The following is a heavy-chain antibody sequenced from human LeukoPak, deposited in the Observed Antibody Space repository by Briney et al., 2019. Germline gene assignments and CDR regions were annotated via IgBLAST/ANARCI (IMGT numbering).Heavy chain of an antibody. CDR2: ISYDGSNK. D-gene: IGHD5-18*01. Sequence: GGSLRLSCAASGFTFSSYAMHWVRQAPGKGLEWVAVISYDGSNKYYADSVKGRFTISRDNSKNTLYLQMNSLRAEDTAAYYCAKGGWDTAMGVSYYYYGMDVWGQGTTVTVSS. J-gene: IGHJ6*02. CDR3: AKGGWDTAMGVSYYYYGMDV. V-gene: IGHV3-30*04. CDR1: GFTFSSYA.